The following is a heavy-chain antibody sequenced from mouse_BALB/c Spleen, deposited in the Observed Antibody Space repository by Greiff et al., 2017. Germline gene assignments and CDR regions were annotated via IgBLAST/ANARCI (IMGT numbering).Heavy chain of an antibody. CDR2: ISSGGSYT. CDR3: ARGDYRYGFDY. D-gene: IGHD2-14*01. J-gene: IGHJ2*01. Sequence: EVKLVESGGGLVKPGGSLKLSCAASGFTFSSYAMSWVRQSPEKRLEWVAEISSGGSYTYYPDTVTGRFTISRDNAKNTLYLEMSSLRSEDTAMYYCARGDYRYGFDYWGQGTTLTVSS. V-gene: IGHV5-9-4*01. CDR1: GFTFSSYA.